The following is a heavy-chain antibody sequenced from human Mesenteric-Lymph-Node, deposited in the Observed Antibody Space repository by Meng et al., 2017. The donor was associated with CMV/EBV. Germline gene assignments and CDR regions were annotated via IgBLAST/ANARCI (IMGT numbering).Heavy chain of an antibody. V-gene: IGHV3-48*03. CDR3: ARGTPYPRLYSDAFDI. D-gene: IGHD2-2*02. CDR2: ISRRANTI. CDR1: GFSCSRYE. Sequence: GEALKTSCAASGFSCSRYEMMLVRQAPGRGLEWVSYISRRANTIYYADSVRGRFTISRDNAKNSLNLQMNSLTAEDTAVYYCARGTPYPRLYSDAFDIWGQGTMVTVSS. J-gene: IGHJ3*02.